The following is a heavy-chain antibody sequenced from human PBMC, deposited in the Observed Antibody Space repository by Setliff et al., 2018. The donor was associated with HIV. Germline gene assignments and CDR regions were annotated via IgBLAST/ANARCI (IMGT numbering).Heavy chain of an antibody. Sequence: SETLSLTCNVSAGSFITGDDYWAWIRQPPGKGLEWIGSINYSGRTRYNASLKSRVTIFADTPTNQFSLVLNSVTAADTAVYYCAGGTFHGFDYWGQGTLVTVSS. CDR3: AGGTFHGFDY. CDR1: AGSFITGDDY. CDR2: INYSGRT. J-gene: IGHJ4*02. D-gene: IGHD3-16*01. V-gene: IGHV4-39*01.